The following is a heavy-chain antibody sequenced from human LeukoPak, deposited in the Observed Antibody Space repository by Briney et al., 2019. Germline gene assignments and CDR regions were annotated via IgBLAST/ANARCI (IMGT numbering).Heavy chain of an antibody. CDR2: IYPGDSDT. CDR1: EYSFTSYW. J-gene: IGHJ3*02. CDR3: ARSITAADDAFDI. Sequence: GEPLKISCKGSEYSFTSYWIGWVRQIPGKGLEWTGIIYPGDSDTRYSPSFQGQVTISADKPISTAYLQWSSLKASDTAMYYCARSITAADDAFDIWRQGTSVTVSS. V-gene: IGHV5-51*04. D-gene: IGHD6-13*01.